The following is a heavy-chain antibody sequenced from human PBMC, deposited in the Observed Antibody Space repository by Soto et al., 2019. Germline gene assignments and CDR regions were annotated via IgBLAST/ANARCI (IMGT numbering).Heavy chain of an antibody. CDR1: GFTFSSYA. V-gene: IGHV3-30-3*01. D-gene: IGHD6-6*01. CDR3: ARSSYSSSSSPMDV. Sequence: GGTLRLSCAASGFTFSSYAIHWVRQAPGKGLEWVAVISYDGSNKYYADSVKGRFTISRDNSKNTLYLQMNGLRAEDTAVYYCARSSYSSSSSPMDVWGQGTTVTVSS. CDR2: ISYDGSNK. J-gene: IGHJ6*02.